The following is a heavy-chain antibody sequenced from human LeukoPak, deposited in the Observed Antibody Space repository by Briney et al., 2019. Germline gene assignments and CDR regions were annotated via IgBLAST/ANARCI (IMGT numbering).Heavy chain of an antibody. CDR3: ARSSYSSSWYTQSFLSDYYMDV. V-gene: IGHV3-7*01. Sequence: GGSLRLSCAASGFTFSSYWMSWVRQAPGKGLEWVANIKKDGSEKYYVDSVKGRFTISRDNAKNSLYLQMNSLRAEDTAVYYCARSSYSSSWYTQSFLSDYYMDVWGKGTTVTVSS. CDR2: IKKDGSEK. CDR1: GFTFSSYW. J-gene: IGHJ6*03. D-gene: IGHD6-13*01.